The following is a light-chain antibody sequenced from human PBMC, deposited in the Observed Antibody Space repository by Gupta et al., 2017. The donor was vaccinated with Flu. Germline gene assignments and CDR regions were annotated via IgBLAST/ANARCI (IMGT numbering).Light chain of an antibody. CDR2: DNN. V-gene: IGLV3-21*02. CDR3: ELYDYKSGHTLYV. CDR1: NIGSGS. J-gene: IGLJ1*01. Sequence: ATITCEGSNIGSGSVHWSQQRPGQAPEVVVYDNNDRHPGVPKRVSGSNSGTTATLTLGRVEAGDEADYYCELYDYKSGHTLYVFGTGTKVTVL.